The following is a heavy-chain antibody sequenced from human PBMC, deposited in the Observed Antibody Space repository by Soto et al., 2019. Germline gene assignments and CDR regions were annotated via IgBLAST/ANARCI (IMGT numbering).Heavy chain of an antibody. CDR2: IYYSGST. D-gene: IGHD3-3*01. J-gene: IGHJ6*03. CDR1: GGSISSSSYY. CDR3: ASMYYDFWSGLDTSYYMDV. Sequence: SETLSLTCTVSGGSISSSSYYWGWIRQPPGKGLEWIGSIYYSGSTYYNPSLKSRVTISVDTSKNQFSLKLSSVTAADTAVYYCASMYYDFWSGLDTSYYMDVWGKGTTVTVSS. V-gene: IGHV4-39*01.